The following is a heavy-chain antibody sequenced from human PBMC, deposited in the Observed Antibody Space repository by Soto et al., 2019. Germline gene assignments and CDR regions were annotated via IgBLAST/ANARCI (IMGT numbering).Heavy chain of an antibody. V-gene: IGHV4-61*01. J-gene: IGHJ6*02. D-gene: IGHD3-10*01. CDR3: ATAPGYYYYGMDV. CDR2: IYYSGST. Sequence: QVQLQESGPGLVKPSETLSLTCTVSGGSVSSGSYYWSWIRQPPGKVLEWIGYIYYSGSTNYNPSLKSRVTISVDTSKNQFSLKLSSVTAADTAVYYCATAPGYYYYGMDVWGQGTTVTVSS. CDR1: GGSVSSGSYY.